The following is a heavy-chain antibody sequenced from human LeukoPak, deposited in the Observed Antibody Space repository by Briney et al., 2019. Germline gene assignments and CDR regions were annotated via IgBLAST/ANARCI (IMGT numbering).Heavy chain of an antibody. D-gene: IGHD3-10*01. J-gene: IGHJ4*02. Sequence: GGSLRLSCAASGFTFNSYWMTWVRQAPGKGLEWVANIKQDGSEKYYVDSVKGRFTIARDNAMNSLYLQMNSLRAEDTAVYFCARDPRGPLGYWGQGTLVTVSS. CDR1: GFTFNSYW. V-gene: IGHV3-7*03. CDR3: ARDPRGPLGY. CDR2: IKQDGSEK.